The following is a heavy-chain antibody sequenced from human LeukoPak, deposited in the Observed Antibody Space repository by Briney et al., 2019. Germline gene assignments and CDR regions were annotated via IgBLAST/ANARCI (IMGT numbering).Heavy chain of an antibody. D-gene: IGHD3-9*01. CDR1: GYTFTSYY. CDR3: AREGADILTGYSKGFDY. J-gene: IGHJ4*02. Sequence: ASVKVSCKASGYTFTSYYMHWVRQAPGQGLEWMGIINPSGGSTSYAQKFQGRVTMTRDMSTSTVYMELSSLRSEDTAVYYCAREGADILTGYSKGFDYWGQGTLVTVSS. CDR2: INPSGGST. V-gene: IGHV1-46*01.